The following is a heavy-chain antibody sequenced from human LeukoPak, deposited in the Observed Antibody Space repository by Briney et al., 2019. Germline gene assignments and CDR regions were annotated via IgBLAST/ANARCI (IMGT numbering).Heavy chain of an antibody. CDR3: AKDGVSAFDY. Sequence: SGGALRLSCAASGFTFSSYGMHWVRQAPGKGLEWVAFIRYDGSNKYYADSVNGRFTISRDNSKTTLYLQMNSLRAEDTAVYYCAKDGVSAFDYWGQGTLVTVSS. V-gene: IGHV3-30*02. D-gene: IGHD6-13*01. CDR2: IRYDGSNK. J-gene: IGHJ4*02. CDR1: GFTFSSYG.